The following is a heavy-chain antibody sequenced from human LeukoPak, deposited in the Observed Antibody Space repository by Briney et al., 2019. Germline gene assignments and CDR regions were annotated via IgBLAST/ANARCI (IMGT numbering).Heavy chain of an antibody. CDR1: GDRLECKS. Sequence: LLWEASGDRLECKSLRWVQHSPGQGLEWMGWINPNSGGTNYAQKFQGRVTMTRDTSISTAYMELSRLRSDDTAVYYCARGIAAAGTYYFDYWGQGTLVTVSS. CDR3: ARGIAAAGTYYFDY. CDR2: INPNSGGT. D-gene: IGHD6-13*01. V-gene: IGHV1-2*02. J-gene: IGHJ4*02.